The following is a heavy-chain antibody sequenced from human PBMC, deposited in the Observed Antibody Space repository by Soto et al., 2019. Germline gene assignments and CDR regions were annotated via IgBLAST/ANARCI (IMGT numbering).Heavy chain of an antibody. CDR3: ARDETVSIYFDY. V-gene: IGHV3-21*01. J-gene: IGHJ4*02. Sequence: GGSLRLSCAASGFTFSSYSMNWVRQAPGKGLEWVSSISSSSSYIYYADSVKGRFTISRDNAKNSLYLQMNSLRAEDTAVYYCARDETVSIYFDYWGQGTLVTVSS. CDR1: GFTFSSYS. CDR2: ISSSSSYI.